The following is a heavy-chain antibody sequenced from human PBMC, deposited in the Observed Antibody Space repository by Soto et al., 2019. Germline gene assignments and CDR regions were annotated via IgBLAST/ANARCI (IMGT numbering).Heavy chain of an antibody. V-gene: IGHV3-30*03. D-gene: IGHD1-26*01. CDR3: ATQYDGWEHYYFVY. CDR2: ISDDGSET. J-gene: IGHJ4*02. CDR1: GFTFSNFG. Sequence: QVQLVESGGGVVQPGRSLKLSCAASGFTFSNFGMHWVRQTPGRGLEWVADISDDGSETNYADAVKGRFTISRDNTQNTLYLQMSSLRAEDTAVYYCATQYDGWEHYYFVYWGQGTLLPVSS.